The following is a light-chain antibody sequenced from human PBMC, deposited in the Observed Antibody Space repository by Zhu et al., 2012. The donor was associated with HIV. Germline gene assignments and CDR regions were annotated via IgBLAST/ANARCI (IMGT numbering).Light chain of an antibody. Sequence: EIVLTQSPGTLSLSPGERATLSCRASQSVSNNYLAWYLRKPGQAPRLLIYGASTRATGIPARFSGSGSGTEFTLTISSMQSEDFAVYFCQQYNNWPPITFGQGTRLEIK. CDR1: QSVSNN. CDR2: GAS. V-gene: IGKV3-15*01. CDR3: QQYNNWPPIT. J-gene: IGKJ5*01.